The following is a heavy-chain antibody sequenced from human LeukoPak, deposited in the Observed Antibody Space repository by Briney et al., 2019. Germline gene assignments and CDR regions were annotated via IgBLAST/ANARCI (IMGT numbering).Heavy chain of an antibody. CDR1: GGSISSYY. D-gene: IGHD2-15*01. CDR3: ASLSEYFSAGSCYLGWFDP. CDR2: IFYSGTT. J-gene: IGHJ5*02. V-gene: IGHV4-59*01. Sequence: SETLSLTCTVSGGSISSYYWSWIRQPPGKGLEWIGFIFYSGTTNYNPSLKSRVTISVDTSKNQFSLKLNSVTAADTAVYYCASLSEYFSAGSCYLGWFDPWGQGTLVTVSS.